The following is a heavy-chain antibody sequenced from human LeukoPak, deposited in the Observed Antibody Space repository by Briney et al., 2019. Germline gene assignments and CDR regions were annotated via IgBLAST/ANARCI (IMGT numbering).Heavy chain of an antibody. CDR2: IGAGGDIT. Sequence: GGSLRLSCVGSGFTFSSHAISWVRQAPGKGPEWVTAIGAGGDITYYADSVKGRFTIFRDNSKNTLYLQMNSLRAEDTAVYYCARASYYDFWSGYYTPGYFDYWGQGTLVTVSS. CDR1: GFTFSSHA. V-gene: IGHV3-23*01. J-gene: IGHJ4*02. CDR3: ARASYYDFWSGYYTPGYFDY. D-gene: IGHD3-3*01.